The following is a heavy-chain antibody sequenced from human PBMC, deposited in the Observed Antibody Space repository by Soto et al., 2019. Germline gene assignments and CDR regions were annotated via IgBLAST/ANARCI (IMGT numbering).Heavy chain of an antibody. CDR1: GYTFTRYG. D-gene: IGHD6-19*01. Sequence: ASVTVSCKASGYTFTRYGISWVRQAPGQGLEWMGWISAYNGNTNYAQKLQGKVTMTTDTSTSTADMELRSLRSDDTAVYYCARAPYSSGWFDDFDIWGQGTIVTVSS. V-gene: IGHV1-18*04. CDR2: ISAYNGNT. J-gene: IGHJ3*02. CDR3: ARAPYSSGWFDDFDI.